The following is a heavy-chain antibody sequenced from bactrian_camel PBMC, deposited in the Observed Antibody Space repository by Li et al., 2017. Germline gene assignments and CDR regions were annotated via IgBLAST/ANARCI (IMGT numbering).Heavy chain of an antibody. Sequence: VQLVESGGGAVQTGGSLRVSCVASGFTYPKYCFGWFRQAPGKEREGVAVIETDGYTAYADDVKGRFTISKDYAKNILYLQMNNLTPEDTAMYYCAAGCRGVVPGLSGDMAFWGKGTQVTVS. CDR1: GFTYPKYC. J-gene: IGHJ7*01. V-gene: IGHV3S31*01. D-gene: IGHD2*01. CDR2: IETDGYT.